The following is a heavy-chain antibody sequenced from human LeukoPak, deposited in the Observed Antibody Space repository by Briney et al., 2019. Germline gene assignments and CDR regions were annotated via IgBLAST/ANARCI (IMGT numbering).Heavy chain of an antibody. CDR3: ARAGGSYSFDY. Sequence: GGSLRLSCAASGFIFSTYAMHWVRQAPGKGLEWVALMLYDGNNEYYADSVKGHFTISRDNSENTLYLQMNSLRAEDTAVYYCARAGGSYSFDYWGQGTLVTVSS. J-gene: IGHJ4*02. D-gene: IGHD3-22*01. CDR2: MLYDGNNE. V-gene: IGHV3-30*04. CDR1: GFIFSTYA.